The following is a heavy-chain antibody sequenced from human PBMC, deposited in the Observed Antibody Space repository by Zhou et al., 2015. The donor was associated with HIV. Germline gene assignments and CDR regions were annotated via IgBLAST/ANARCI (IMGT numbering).Heavy chain of an antibody. CDR3: ARRSDISDYFDY. J-gene: IGHJ4*02. Sequence: QVQLVQSGTEVKKPGSSVKVSCKASGGTFSGSEISWVRQAPGQGLEWMGGIIPIFGTANYAQKFQGRVTITADRSTNTAYMELRSLTFEDTALYYCARRSDISDYFDYWGQGTLVTVSS. D-gene: IGHD3-3*02. CDR1: GGTFSGSE. V-gene: IGHV1-69*06. CDR2: IIPIFGTA.